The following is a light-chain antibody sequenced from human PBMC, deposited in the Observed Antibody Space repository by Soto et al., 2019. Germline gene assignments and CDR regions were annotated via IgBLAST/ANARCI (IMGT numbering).Light chain of an antibody. J-gene: IGKJ4*01. V-gene: IGKV3D-15*01. Sequence: EIGLTKSPGTLSLSPGERATLSCGCSQSISSNLAWYQQKPGQAPRLLMFRTSSRATGFPARFSGSGSGTEFNLTISSLQSEDLGVYYCQQYNNWPRATVGGGTKVEI. CDR3: QQYNNWPRAT. CDR2: RTS. CDR1: QSISSN.